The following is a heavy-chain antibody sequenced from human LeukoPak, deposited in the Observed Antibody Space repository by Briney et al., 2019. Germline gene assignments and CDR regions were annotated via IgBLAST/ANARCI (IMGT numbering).Heavy chain of an antibody. CDR3: VRENWYYDY. CDR1: GYSFNNYY. Sequence: ASVKVSCKASGYSFNNYYIHWVRQAPGQGLEWVGWMYPKNGGTNYAQNSQGRVTLTRDTSITTTYMELSSLNSDDTALYYCVRENWYYDYWGQGTLVTVSS. CDR2: MYPKNGGT. V-gene: IGHV1-2*02. D-gene: IGHD1-1*01. J-gene: IGHJ4*02.